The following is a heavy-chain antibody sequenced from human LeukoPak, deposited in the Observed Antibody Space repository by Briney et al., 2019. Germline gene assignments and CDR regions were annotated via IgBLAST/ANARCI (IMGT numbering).Heavy chain of an antibody. CDR2: ISGSGGST. CDR1: GFTFSSYG. CDR3: ARATVVPAASPL. V-gene: IGHV3-23*01. Sequence: QPGGSLRLSCAASGFTFSSYGMSWVRQAPGKGLEWVSAISGSGGSTYYADSVKGRFTISRDNSKNTLYLQMNSLRAEDTAVYYCARATVVPAASPLWGQGTLVTVSS. J-gene: IGHJ4*02. D-gene: IGHD2-2*01.